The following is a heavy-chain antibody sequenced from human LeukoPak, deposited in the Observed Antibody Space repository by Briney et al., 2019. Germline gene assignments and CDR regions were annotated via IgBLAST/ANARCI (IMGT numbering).Heavy chain of an antibody. J-gene: IGHJ4*02. V-gene: IGHV3-21*04. CDR2: ISSSSSYI. CDR1: GFTFSSYS. D-gene: IGHD3-10*01. Sequence: AGGSLRLSCAASGFTFSSYSMNWVRQAPGKGLEWVSSISSSSSYIYYADSVKGRFTISRDNSKNTLYLQMNSLRAEDTAVYYCASGPVYYYGSGTGDYWGQGTLVTVSS. CDR3: ASGPVYYYGSGTGDY.